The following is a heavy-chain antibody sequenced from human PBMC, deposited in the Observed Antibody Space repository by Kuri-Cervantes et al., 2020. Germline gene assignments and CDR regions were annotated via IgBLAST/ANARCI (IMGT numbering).Heavy chain of an antibody. D-gene: IGHD3-3*01. CDR3: ARYVNTRGTIFGAAVGDQNAFDI. CDR2: IYTSGST. Sequence: SETLSLTCTVSGGSISSYYWSWIRQPAGKGLEWIGRIYTSGSTNYNPSLKSRVTISVDKSKNQFSLKLSSVTAADTAVYYCARYVNTRGTIFGAAVGDQNAFDIWGQGTMVTVSS. CDR1: GGSISSYY. J-gene: IGHJ3*02. V-gene: IGHV4-4*07.